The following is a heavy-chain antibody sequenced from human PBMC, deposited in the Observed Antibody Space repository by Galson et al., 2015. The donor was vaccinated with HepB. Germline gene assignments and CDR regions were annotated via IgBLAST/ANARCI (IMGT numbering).Heavy chain of an antibody. Sequence: TLSLTCTVSDASISTADYYWSWIRQHPGKGLEWIGHINYSGSTYFNPSLKSRVSMSIDTSENQFSMKLISVTAADTAIYYCARAAYCSRTSCLIDPWGQGTLVTVSS. CDR1: DASISTADYY. D-gene: IGHD2-2*01. CDR3: ARAAYCSRTSCLIDP. J-gene: IGHJ5*02. CDR2: INYSGST. V-gene: IGHV4-31*03.